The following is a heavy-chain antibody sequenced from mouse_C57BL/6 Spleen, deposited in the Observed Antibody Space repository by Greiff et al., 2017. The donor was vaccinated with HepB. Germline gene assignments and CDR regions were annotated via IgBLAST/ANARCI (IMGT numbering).Heavy chain of an antibody. D-gene: IGHD4-1*01. CDR2: ISSGSSTI. J-gene: IGHJ3*01. V-gene: IGHV5-17*01. CDR1: GFTFSDYG. Sequence: EVQVVESGGGLVKPGGSLKLSCAASGFTFSDYGMHWVRQAPEKGLEWVAYISSGSSTIYYADTVKGRFTISRDNAKNTLFLHMTSLRSEDTAMYFCARGLGPWFAYGGQGTRVTVSA. CDR3: ARGLGPWFAY.